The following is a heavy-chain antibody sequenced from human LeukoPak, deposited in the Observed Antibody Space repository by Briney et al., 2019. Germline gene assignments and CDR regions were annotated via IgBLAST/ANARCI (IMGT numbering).Heavy chain of an antibody. CDR2: ISSSGSTI. Sequence: GGSLRLSCAASGFTFSRYEMNGVRQAPGKGVERVSYISSSGSTIYYADSVKGRFTISRYNAKNSLYLQLNSLTAEDTAFYYCASSRSAPPFDYWGQGTLVTVSS. V-gene: IGHV3-48*03. CDR1: GFTFSRYE. J-gene: IGHJ4*02. CDR3: ASSRSAPPFDY.